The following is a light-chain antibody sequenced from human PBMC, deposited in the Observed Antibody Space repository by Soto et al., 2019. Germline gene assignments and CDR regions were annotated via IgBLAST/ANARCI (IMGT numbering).Light chain of an antibody. Sequence: QSALTQPASGSGSPGQSIHISCTGTSSDVGVYNYVSWYQQHPGKAPKLMIYDVSNRPSGVSNRFSGSKSGNTASLTISGLQAEDEADYYCSSYTSSSTRVFGGGTKLTVL. CDR3: SSYTSSSTRV. V-gene: IGLV2-14*01. CDR2: DVS. J-gene: IGLJ2*01. CDR1: SSDVGVYNY.